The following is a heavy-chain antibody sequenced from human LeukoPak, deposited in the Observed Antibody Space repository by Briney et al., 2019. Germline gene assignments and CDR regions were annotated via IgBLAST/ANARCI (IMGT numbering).Heavy chain of an antibody. Sequence: KPSETLSLTCTVSGGSISSSSYYWGWIRQPPGKGLEWIGSIYYSGSTYYNPSLKSRVTISVDTSKNQFSLKLSSVTAADTAVYYCATQPGRRRELVDYWGRGTLVTVSS. J-gene: IGHJ4*02. CDR3: ATQPGRRRELVDY. CDR2: IYYSGST. V-gene: IGHV4-39*01. D-gene: IGHD1-26*01. CDR1: GGSISSSSYY.